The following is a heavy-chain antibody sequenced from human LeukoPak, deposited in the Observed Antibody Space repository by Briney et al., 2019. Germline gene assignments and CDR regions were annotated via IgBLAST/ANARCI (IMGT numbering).Heavy chain of an antibody. Sequence: PSETLSLTCTVSGGSISSYYWSWIRQPPGKGLEWIGYIYYSGSTNYNASLKSRVTISVDTSKNQFSLNLTSVTAADTAVYYCARASGHYRSFDYWGQGTLVTASS. D-gene: IGHD3-22*01. CDR2: IYYSGST. CDR1: GGSISSYY. J-gene: IGHJ4*02. CDR3: ARASGHYRSFDY. V-gene: IGHV4-59*01.